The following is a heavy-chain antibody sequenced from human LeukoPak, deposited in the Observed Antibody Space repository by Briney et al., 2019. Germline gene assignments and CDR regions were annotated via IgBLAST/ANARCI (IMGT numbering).Heavy chain of an antibody. CDR2: ISYDGSKK. V-gene: IGHV3-30*18. CDR1: GFTFSSYG. D-gene: IGHD5-12*01. Sequence: GGSLRLSCAASGFTFSSYGIHWVRQAPGRGLEWVAVISYDGSKKFYADSVKGRFTVSRDNFKNTLYLQMNSLRAEDTAVYYSAKGRPGIVATDPEFDDWGQGTLVTVSS. J-gene: IGHJ4*02. CDR3: AKGRPGIVATDPEFDD.